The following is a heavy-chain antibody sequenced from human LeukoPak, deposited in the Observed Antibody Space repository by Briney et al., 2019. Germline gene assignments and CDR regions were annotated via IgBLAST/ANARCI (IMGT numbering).Heavy chain of an antibody. Sequence: GWALRLSCAGSGFTFSNYGMHWVRQAPGKGREGVAVIWYDGSNKYYADSVKGRFTNSRDNSKNTLYLQMNSLRAEDTAVYYWAKDSNYYYMDVWGKGTTVTVSS. V-gene: IGHV3-33*06. D-gene: IGHD2-2*01. CDR3: AKDSNYYYMDV. J-gene: IGHJ6*03. CDR1: GFTFSNYG. CDR2: IWYDGSNK.